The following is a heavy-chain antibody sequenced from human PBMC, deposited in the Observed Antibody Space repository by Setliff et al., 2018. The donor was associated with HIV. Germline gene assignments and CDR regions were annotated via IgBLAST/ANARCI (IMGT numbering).Heavy chain of an antibody. CDR1: GYTFTSYA. J-gene: IGHJ5*02. V-gene: IGHV1-3*01. Sequence: ASVKVSCKASGYTFTSYAMHWVRQAPGQRLEWMGWINAGNGNTKYSQKFQGRVTITRDTSASTAYMELSSLRSEDTAVYYCARDGITMVRGVPHNWFDPWGQGTLVTVTS. D-gene: IGHD3-10*01. CDR2: INAGNGNT. CDR3: ARDGITMVRGVPHNWFDP.